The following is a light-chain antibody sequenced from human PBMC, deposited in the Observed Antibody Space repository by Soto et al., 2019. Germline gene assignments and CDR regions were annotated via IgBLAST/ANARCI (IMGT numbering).Light chain of an antibody. Sequence: DVQMTQSPSSLSASVGDRFTITCRASQSISSWLAWYQQKPGKAPELLINDASNLQTGVPSRLSGSGSGTDFTLIITRLQPEDIATYYCQQHDDFPTFGQGTRLEIK. V-gene: IGKV1-33*01. CDR1: QSISSW. CDR3: QQHDDFPT. CDR2: DAS. J-gene: IGKJ5*01.